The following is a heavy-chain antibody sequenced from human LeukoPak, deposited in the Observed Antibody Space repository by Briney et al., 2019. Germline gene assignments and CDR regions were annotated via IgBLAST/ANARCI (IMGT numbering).Heavy chain of an antibody. D-gene: IGHD2-15*01. CDR3: ATAPPTREYCSGGSCSRDGYYFDY. Sequence: ASVRVSCKVSGYTLTELSMHWVRQAPGKGGEWGGGFDAEDGETIYAQKFQGRVTMTEDTSTDTAYMELSSLRSEDTAVYYCATAPPTREYCSGGSCSRDGYYFDYWGQGTLVTVSS. V-gene: IGHV1-24*01. CDR1: GYTLTELS. CDR2: FDAEDGET. J-gene: IGHJ4*02.